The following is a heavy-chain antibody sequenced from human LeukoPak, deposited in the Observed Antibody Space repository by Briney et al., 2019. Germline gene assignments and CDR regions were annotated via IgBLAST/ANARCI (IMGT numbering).Heavy chain of an antibody. J-gene: IGHJ4*02. CDR1: GGSFSGYY. CDR2: INHSGST. CDR3: ARAIYGGNSGFDY. V-gene: IGHV4-34*01. D-gene: IGHD4-23*01. Sequence: SETLSLTCAVYGGSFSGYYWSWIRQPPGKGLEWIGEINHSGSTNYNPSLKSRVTISVDTSKNQFSLKLSSVTAADTAVSYCARAIYGGNSGFDYWGQGTLVTVSS.